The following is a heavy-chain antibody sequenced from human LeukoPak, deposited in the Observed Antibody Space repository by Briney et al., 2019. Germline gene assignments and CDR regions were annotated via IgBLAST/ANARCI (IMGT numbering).Heavy chain of an antibody. CDR2: IYTSGST. J-gene: IGHJ5*02. CDR3: ASLSSGSYLAWFDP. Sequence: SETLSLTCTVSGGSISSYYWSWIRQPAGKGLEWIGRIYTSGSTNYNPSLKSRVTMSVDTSKNQFSLKLSSMTAADTAVYYCASLSSGSYLAWFDPWGQGTLVTVSS. D-gene: IGHD1-26*01. V-gene: IGHV4-4*07. CDR1: GGSISSYY.